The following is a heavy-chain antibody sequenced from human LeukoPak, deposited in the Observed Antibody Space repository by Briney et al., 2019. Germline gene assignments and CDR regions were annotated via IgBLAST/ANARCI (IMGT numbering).Heavy chain of an antibody. D-gene: IGHD3-16*01. V-gene: IGHV1-8*03. Sequence: ASVKVSCKASGYTFTSYDINWVRQAPGQGLEWMGWMNPNSGNTGYAQKFQGRVTITRNTSISTAYMELSSLRSEDTAVYYCARGQGDDQGVYMDVWGKGTTVTVSS. CDR2: MNPNSGNT. CDR3: ARGQGDDQGVYMDV. CDR1: GYTFTSYD. J-gene: IGHJ6*03.